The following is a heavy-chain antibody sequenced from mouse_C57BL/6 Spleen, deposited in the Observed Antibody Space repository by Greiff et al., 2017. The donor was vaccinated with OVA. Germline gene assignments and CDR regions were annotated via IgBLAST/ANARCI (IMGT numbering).Heavy chain of an antibody. CDR2: IDPSDSYT. V-gene: IGHV1-69*01. Sequence: QVQLQQSGAELVMPGASVKLSCKASGYTFTSYWMHWVKQRPGQGLEWIGEIDPSDSYTNYNQKFKGKSTLTVDKSSSTAYMQLSSLTSEDSAVYYCARSSDGYHYAMDYWGQGTSVTVSS. CDR3: ARSSDGYHYAMDY. J-gene: IGHJ4*01. D-gene: IGHD2-3*01. CDR1: GYTFTSYW.